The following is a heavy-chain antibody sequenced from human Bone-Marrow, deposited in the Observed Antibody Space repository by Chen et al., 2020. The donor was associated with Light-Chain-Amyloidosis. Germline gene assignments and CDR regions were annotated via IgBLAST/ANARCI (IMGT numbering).Heavy chain of an antibody. CDR1: GYTFPNYW. J-gene: IGHJ4*02. V-gene: IGHV5-51*01. D-gene: IGHD5-12*01. CDR3: ARRRDGYNFDY. CDR2: SFPDDSDA. Sequence: EVQLEQSGPEVNKPGASLKISCQGSGYTFPNYWIGWVRQMPGKGLEWMGVSFPDDSDARYSPSFEGQVTISADKSITTAYLQWRSLKASDTAMYYCARRRDGYNFDYWGQGTLVTVSS.